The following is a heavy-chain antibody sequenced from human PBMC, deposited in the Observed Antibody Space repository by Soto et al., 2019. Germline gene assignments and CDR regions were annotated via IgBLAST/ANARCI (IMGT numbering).Heavy chain of an antibody. CDR3: AKVRDRTQSGSIKSVIDS. V-gene: IGHV3-23*01. J-gene: IGHJ4*02. CDR2: ITGNGFGT. CDR1: GFTFSSYA. Sequence: EVQLLESGGGLVQPGGSLRLSCAASGFTFSSYAMSWVRQAPGRGLEWVSGITGNGFGTYYADSVQGRFAISRDYSKNTLYLQMNSLRAEDTAVYFCAKVRDRTQSGSIKSVIDSWGQGTLVTVSS. D-gene: IGHD3-10*01.